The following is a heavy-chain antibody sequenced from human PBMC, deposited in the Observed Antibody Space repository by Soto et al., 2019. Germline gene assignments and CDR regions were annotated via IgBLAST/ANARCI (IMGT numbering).Heavy chain of an antibody. CDR3: ARVSSSSPPLIHWYFDL. Sequence: QVQLVQSGAEVKKPGSSVKVSCKASGGTFSSYAISWVRQAPGQGLEWMGGIIPIFGTANYAQKFQGRVTITADESTSTDYMELSSLRSEDTAVYYCARVSSSSPPLIHWYFDLWGRGTLVTVSS. D-gene: IGHD6-6*01. CDR2: IIPIFGTA. CDR1: GGTFSSYA. V-gene: IGHV1-69*01. J-gene: IGHJ2*01.